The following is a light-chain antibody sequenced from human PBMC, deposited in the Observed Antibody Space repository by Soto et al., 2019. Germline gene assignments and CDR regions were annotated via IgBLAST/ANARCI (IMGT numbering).Light chain of an antibody. CDR3: SSYAGSNNLV. CDR1: SSDVGGYNY. V-gene: IGLV2-8*01. Sequence: QSALTQPPSASGSPGQSVTISCTGTSSDVGGYNYVSWYQHHPGKPPKLMIYEVSKPPSGVPDRFSGYKSGNTASLTVSGLQAEEEAYYYCSSYAGSNNLVFGGGTKLTVL. J-gene: IGLJ2*01. CDR2: EVS.